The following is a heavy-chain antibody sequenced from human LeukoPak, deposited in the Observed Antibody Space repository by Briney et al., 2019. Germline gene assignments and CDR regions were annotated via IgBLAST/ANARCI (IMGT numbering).Heavy chain of an antibody. CDR3: VNGVVNAYRFDY. J-gene: IGHJ4*02. D-gene: IGHD3-3*01. Sequence: PGGSLRLSCAASEITFTNYWMTWVRQAPGKGLEWVASLKQDGSQKFYVDSVKGRFTISRDSAKNSLYLQMNSLRAEDTAVYYCVNGVVNAYRFDYWGQGTLVTVSS. CDR2: LKQDGSQK. V-gene: IGHV3-7*01. CDR1: EITFTNYW.